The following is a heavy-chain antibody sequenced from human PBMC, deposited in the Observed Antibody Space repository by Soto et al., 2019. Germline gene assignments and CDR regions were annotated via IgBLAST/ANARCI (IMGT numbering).Heavy chain of an antibody. CDR1: GFTFSSYA. J-gene: IGHJ4*02. Sequence: QVQLVESGGGVVQPGRSLRLSCAASGFTFSSYAMHWVRQAPGKGLEWVAVISYDGSNKYYADYVKGRFTISRDISKNTLYLQMNSLRAEDTAVYYCARESDIVATNPTFDYWGQGTLVTVSS. CDR2: ISYDGSNK. D-gene: IGHD5-12*01. V-gene: IGHV3-30-3*01. CDR3: ARESDIVATNPTFDY.